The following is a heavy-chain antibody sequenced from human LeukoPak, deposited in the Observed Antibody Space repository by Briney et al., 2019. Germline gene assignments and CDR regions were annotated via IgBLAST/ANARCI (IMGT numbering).Heavy chain of an antibody. CDR2: IYSGGST. J-gene: IGHJ4*02. CDR3: AREFPHMVRGVI. Sequence: GGSLRLSCAASGFTFSSYWMSWVRQAPGKGLEWVSVIYSGGSTYYADSVKGRFTISRDNSKNTLYLQMNSLRAEDTAVYYCAREFPHMVRGVIWGQGTLVTVSS. V-gene: IGHV3-53*01. D-gene: IGHD3-10*01. CDR1: GFTFSSYW.